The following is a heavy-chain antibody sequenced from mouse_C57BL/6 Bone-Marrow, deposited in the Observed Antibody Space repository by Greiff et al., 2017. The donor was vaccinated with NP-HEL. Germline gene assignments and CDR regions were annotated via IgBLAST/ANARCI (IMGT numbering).Heavy chain of an antibody. Sequence: VQLQQSGPELVKPGASVKISCKASGYTFTDYNMDWVKQSPGKSLEWIGDINPNNGGTIYNQKFKGKATLTVDKSSSTAYMELRSLTSEDTAVYYCARGGSYGNNYYAMDYGGQGTSIT. CDR2: INPNNGGT. V-gene: IGHV1-18*01. CDR1: GYTFTDYN. D-gene: IGHD2-1*01. J-gene: IGHJ4*01. CDR3: ARGGSYGNNYYAMDY.